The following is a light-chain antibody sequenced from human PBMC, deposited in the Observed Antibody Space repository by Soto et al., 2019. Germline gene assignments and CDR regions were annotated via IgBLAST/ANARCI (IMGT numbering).Light chain of an antibody. CDR1: QSVGSN. CDR3: QQRINWPLT. CDR2: DTS. V-gene: IGKV3-11*01. Sequence: EIVLTQSPATLSLSPGERATLSCRATQSVGSNLAWYQQKPGQAPRLLMYDTSIRATGIPARFGGGGSETDFTLTITSLEPDACAVYYCQQRINWPLTFGGGTMVEIK. J-gene: IGKJ4*01.